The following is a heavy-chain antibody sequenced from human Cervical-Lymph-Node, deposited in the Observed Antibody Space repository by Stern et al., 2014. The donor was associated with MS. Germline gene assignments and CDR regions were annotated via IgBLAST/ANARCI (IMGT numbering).Heavy chain of an antibody. V-gene: IGHV3-11*01. D-gene: IGHD5-18*01. Sequence: VHLVESGGGLVNPGGSLRLSCAASGFTFSEHYMTWIRQAPGKGLEWVSYMSSLGRTISYADSVKGRFTVSRDNAKNSLYLQMSSLKIEDTAVYYCARGSLYSYGYFDYWGQGTLVTVSS. CDR3: ARGSLYSYGYFDY. CDR2: MSSLGRTI. J-gene: IGHJ4*02. CDR1: GFTFSEHY.